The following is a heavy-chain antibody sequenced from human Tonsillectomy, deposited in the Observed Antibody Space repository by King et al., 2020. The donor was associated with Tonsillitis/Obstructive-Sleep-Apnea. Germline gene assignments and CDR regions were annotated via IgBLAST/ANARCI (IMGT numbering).Heavy chain of an antibody. V-gene: IGHV4-59*01. Sequence: QLQESGPGLVKPSETLSLTCTVSGGSISSYYWSWIRQPPGKGLEWIGYIYYSGSTNYNPSLKSRVTISVDTSKNQFSLKLSSVTAADTAVYYCAIPSPRRLQYQGLHAFDIWGQGTMVTVSS. J-gene: IGHJ3*02. CDR2: IYYSGST. CDR3: AIPSPRRLQYQGLHAFDI. D-gene: IGHD5-24*01. CDR1: GGSISSYY.